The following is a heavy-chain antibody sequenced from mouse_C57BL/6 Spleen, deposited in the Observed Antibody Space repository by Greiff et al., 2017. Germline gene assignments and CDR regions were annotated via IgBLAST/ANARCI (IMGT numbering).Heavy chain of an antibody. J-gene: IGHJ2*01. CDR3: ARLATTVEGYFDY. V-gene: IGHV1-69*01. Sequence: QVQLKQSGAELVMPGASVKLSCKASGYTFTSYWMHWVKQRPGQGLEWIGEIDPSDSYTNYNQKFKGKSTLTVDKSSSTAYMQLSSLTSEDSAVYYCARLATTVEGYFDYWGQGTTLTVSS. CDR2: IDPSDSYT. D-gene: IGHD1-1*01. CDR1: GYTFTSYW.